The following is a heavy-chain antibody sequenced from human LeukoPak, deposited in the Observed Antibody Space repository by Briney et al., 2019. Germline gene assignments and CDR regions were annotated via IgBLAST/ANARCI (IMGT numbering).Heavy chain of an antibody. CDR3: AGAGYSYGYPFDY. CDR1: GFTFSSYA. D-gene: IGHD5-18*01. J-gene: IGHJ4*02. Sequence: GSLRLSCAASGFTFSSYAMSWIRQPPGKGLEWIGYIYYSGSTNYNPSLKSRVTISVDTSKNQFSLKLSSVTAADTAVYYCAGAGYSYGYPFDYWGQGTLVTVSS. CDR2: IYYSGST. V-gene: IGHV4-59*01.